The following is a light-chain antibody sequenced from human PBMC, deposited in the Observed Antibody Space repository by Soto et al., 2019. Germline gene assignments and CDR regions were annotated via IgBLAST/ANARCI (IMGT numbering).Light chain of an antibody. CDR1: QSLLHTNGYNY. Sequence: DIVMTQSPLSLPVTPGEPASISCKSSQSLLHTNGYNYLDWYLQKPGQSPQLLIYLGSYRASGVRDRFSGSGSSTEFTQKISRVEAEDGGVYYCMQGIGTPLLIFGGGTKVEIK. V-gene: IGKV2-28*01. CDR3: MQGIGTPLLI. CDR2: LGS. J-gene: IGKJ4*01.